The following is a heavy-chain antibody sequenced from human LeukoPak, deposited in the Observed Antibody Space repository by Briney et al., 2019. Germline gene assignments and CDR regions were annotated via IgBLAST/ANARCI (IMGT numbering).Heavy chain of an antibody. CDR2: IYTSGST. V-gene: IGHV4-61*02. J-gene: IGHJ3*02. D-gene: IGHD3-10*01. CDR3: ARRPSFRPITMVRGVVNAFDI. CDR1: GGSISSGSYY. Sequence: PSQTLSLTCTVSGGSISSGSYYWSWIRQPAGKGLEWIGRIYTSGSTNYNPSLKSRVTISVDTSKNQFSLKLSSVTAADTAVYYCARRPSFRPITMVRGVVNAFDIWGQGTMVTVSS.